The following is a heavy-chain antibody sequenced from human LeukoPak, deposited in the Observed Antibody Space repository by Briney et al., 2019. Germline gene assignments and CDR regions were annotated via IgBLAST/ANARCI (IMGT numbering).Heavy chain of an antibody. J-gene: IGHJ4*02. Sequence: SETLSLTCTVSGGSISSSTFNWGWLRQPPGTGREWVGSIYYSGSTYYNPSLKSRVTISVDTSKNQFSLKLSSVTAADTAVYYCTRSGTMVVMRPMYYWGQGTLVTVSS. CDR3: TRSGTMVVMRPMYY. D-gene: IGHD4-23*01. CDR1: GGSISSSTFN. CDR2: IYYSGST. V-gene: IGHV4-39*01.